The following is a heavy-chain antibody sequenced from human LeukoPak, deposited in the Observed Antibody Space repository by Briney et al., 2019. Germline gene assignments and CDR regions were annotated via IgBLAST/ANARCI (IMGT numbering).Heavy chain of an antibody. CDR1: GGSFSGYY. J-gene: IGHJ4*02. V-gene: IGHV4-34*01. Sequence: SETLSLTCAVYGGSFSGYYWSWIRQPPGKGLEWIGSIYHSGSTYYNPSLKSRVTISVDTSKNQFSLKLSSVTAADTAVYYCARDINRYDSSGYPYYFDYWGQGTLVTVSS. CDR3: ARDINRYDSSGYPYYFDY. D-gene: IGHD3-22*01. CDR2: IYHSGST.